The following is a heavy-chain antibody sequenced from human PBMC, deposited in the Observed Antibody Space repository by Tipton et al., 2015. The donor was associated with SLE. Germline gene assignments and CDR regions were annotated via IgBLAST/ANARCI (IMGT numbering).Heavy chain of an antibody. D-gene: IGHD3-22*01. Sequence: SLRLSCAASGFTFTTYAMNWVRLPPGKGLEWVSVISGRGDTSYYADSVKGRFTISRDNSKNTVNLQMNSLRAEDTAIYYCAKVRYSTSAYYSDFWGQGTLVTVSS. V-gene: IGHV3-23*01. J-gene: IGHJ4*02. CDR2: ISGRGDTS. CDR3: AKVRYSTSAYYSDF. CDR1: GFTFTTYA.